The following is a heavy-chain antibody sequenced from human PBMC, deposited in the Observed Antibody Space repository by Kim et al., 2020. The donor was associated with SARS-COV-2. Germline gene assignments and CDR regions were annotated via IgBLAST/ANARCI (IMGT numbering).Heavy chain of an antibody. CDR3: ASWSGGFGELLPHNWFDP. V-gene: IGHV7-4-1*02. CDR1: GYTFTSYA. D-gene: IGHD3-10*01. Sequence: ASVKVSCKASGYTFTSYAMNWVRQAPGQGLEWMGWINTNTGNPTYAQGFTGRFVFSLDTSVSTAYLQISSLKAEDTAVYYCASWSGGFGELLPHNWFDPWGQGTLVTVSS. J-gene: IGHJ5*02. CDR2: INTNTGNP.